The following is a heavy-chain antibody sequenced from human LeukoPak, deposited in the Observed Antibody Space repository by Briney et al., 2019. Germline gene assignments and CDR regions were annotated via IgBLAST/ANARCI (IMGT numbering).Heavy chain of an antibody. CDR3: ARDRWYCSSTSCDYYYGMDV. D-gene: IGHD2-2*01. CDR1: GFTFSSYS. CDR2: ISSSSSYI. Sequence: GGSLRLSCAASGFTFSSYSMNWVRQAPGKGLERVSSISSSSSYIYYADSVKGRFTISRDNAKNSLYLQMNSLRAEDTAVYYCARDRWYCSSTSCDYYYGMDVWGKGTTVTVSS. V-gene: IGHV3-21*01. J-gene: IGHJ6*04.